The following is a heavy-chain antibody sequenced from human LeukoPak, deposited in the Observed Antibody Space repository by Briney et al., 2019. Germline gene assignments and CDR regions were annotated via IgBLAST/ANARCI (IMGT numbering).Heavy chain of an antibody. CDR2: IYYSGST. Sequence: PSETLSLTCTVSGGSISSYYWSWIRQPPGKGLEWMGYIYYSGSTNYNPSLKSRVTISVDPSKNQFSLKLSSVPAADTAVYYCARVGGSYGGAFDIWGQGTMVTVSS. CDR1: GGSISSYY. D-gene: IGHD1-26*01. V-gene: IGHV4-59*01. CDR3: ARVGGSYGGAFDI. J-gene: IGHJ3*02.